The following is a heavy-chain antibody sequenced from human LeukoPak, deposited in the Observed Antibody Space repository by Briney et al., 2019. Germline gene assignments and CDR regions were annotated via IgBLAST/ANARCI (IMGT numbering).Heavy chain of an antibody. CDR3: ARRSVIYYAPCFDH. V-gene: IGHV5-51*01. CDR2: FNPDDSDT. J-gene: IGHJ4*02. CDR1: GSDFPAYW. Sequence: GESLKISCQGSGSDFPAYWIGWVRQMPGKGLEWVGIFNPDDSDTRYSPSFQGQVTISVDKSTITAYLHWNKLTAADTAIYYCARRSVIYYAPCFDHWGQGTLVTVSS. D-gene: IGHD3-10*01.